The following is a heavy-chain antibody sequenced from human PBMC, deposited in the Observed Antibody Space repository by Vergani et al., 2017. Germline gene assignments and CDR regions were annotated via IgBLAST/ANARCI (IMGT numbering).Heavy chain of an antibody. CDR1: GGSISSYY. J-gene: IGHJ3*02. V-gene: IGHV4-4*07. CDR2: IYTRGST. D-gene: IGHD3-22*01. Sequence: QVQLQESGPGLVKPSETLSLTCTVSGGSISSYYWSWIRQPAGKGLEWIGRIYTRGSTNYNPSLKSRVTISVDTSKNQFSLKLSSVTAADTAVYYCARMGLYDSSGYYYDAFDIWGQGTMVTVSS. CDR3: ARMGLYDSSGYYYDAFDI.